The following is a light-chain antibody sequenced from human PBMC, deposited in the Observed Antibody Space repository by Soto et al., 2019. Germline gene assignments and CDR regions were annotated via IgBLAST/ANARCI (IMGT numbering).Light chain of an antibody. CDR2: DVS. CDR1: SNDIGAYNF. Sequence: QTVLTQPASVSGSPGQSITISCTGTSNDIGAYNFVSWYQQHPGKAPKLMIYDVSNRPSGLSNRFSGSKSGSTASLTISGLQAEDEADYYCSSYTTSSLYVFGTGTKLTVL. V-gene: IGLV2-14*03. J-gene: IGLJ1*01. CDR3: SSYTTSSLYV.